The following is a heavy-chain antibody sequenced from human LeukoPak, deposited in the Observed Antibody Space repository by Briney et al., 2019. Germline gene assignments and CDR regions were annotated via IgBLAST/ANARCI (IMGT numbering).Heavy chain of an antibody. Sequence: SETLSLTCTVSGCSISSYYWSWIRQPPGKGLEWIGYIYYSGSTNYNPSLKSRVTISVDTSKNQFSLKLSSVTAADTAVYYCARDSGRRYYMDVWGKGTTVTVSS. CDR3: ARDSGRRYYMDV. J-gene: IGHJ6*03. V-gene: IGHV4-59*01. D-gene: IGHD5-12*01. CDR2: IYYSGST. CDR1: GCSISSYY.